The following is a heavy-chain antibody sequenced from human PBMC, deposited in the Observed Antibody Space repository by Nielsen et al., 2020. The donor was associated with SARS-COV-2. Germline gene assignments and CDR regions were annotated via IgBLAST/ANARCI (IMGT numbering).Heavy chain of an antibody. J-gene: IGHJ6*03. CDR1: GYTFTSYG. CDR3: ARFRYYYGSGDYYYMDV. V-gene: IGHV1-18*04. CDR2: ISAYNGNT. Sequence: ASVKVSCKASGYTFTSYGISWVRQAPGQGLEWMGWISAYNGNTNYAQKLQGRVTMTTDTSTSTAYMELRSLRSDDTAVYYCARFRYYYGSGDYYYMDVWGKGTTVTVSS. D-gene: IGHD3-10*01.